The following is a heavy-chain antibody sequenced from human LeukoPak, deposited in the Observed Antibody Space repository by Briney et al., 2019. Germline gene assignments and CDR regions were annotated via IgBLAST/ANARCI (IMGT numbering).Heavy chain of an antibody. J-gene: IGHJ6*03. CDR1: GFTFSSHA. D-gene: IGHD3-10*01. Sequence: GGSLRLSCAASGFTFSSHAIHWVRQAPGKGLEWVSIISYDRSSKYYADSVKGRFTISRDNSKNTLYLQINSLSNEDTAVYYCARGGSGSYYYYFYYMDVWGKGTTVTVSS. V-gene: IGHV3-30*01. CDR2: ISYDRSSK. CDR3: ARGGSGSYYYYFYYMDV.